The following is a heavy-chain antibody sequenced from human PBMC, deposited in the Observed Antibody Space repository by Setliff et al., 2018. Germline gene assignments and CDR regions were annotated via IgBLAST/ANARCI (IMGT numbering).Heavy chain of an antibody. V-gene: IGHV1-18*01. CDR1: GYTFNNYG. J-gene: IGHJ4*02. Sequence: ASVKVSCKASGYTFNNYGINWVRQAPGQGLEWMGWISAYAQKFQGRVTMTTDTSTSTAYMELRSLRSDDTAVYYCASGHRYGYLFEYWGQGTLVTVSS. CDR3: ASGHRYGYLFEY. D-gene: IGHD5-18*01. CDR2: ISA.